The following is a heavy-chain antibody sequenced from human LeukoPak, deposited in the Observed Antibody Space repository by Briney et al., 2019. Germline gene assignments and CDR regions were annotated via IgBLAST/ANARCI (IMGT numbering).Heavy chain of an antibody. CDR1: GGTFRSFA. D-gene: IGHD4-17*01. Sequence: SVKVSCKASGGTFRSFAINWVRQAPGKGIEWMGGIIPMINTPKYAQRFQGRVSITADESTSTGYMEVSSLRSEDTAVYYCAIFQGTYGDNDNDFWGQGTLVTVSS. CDR3: AIFQGTYGDNDNDF. CDR2: IIPMINTP. J-gene: IGHJ4*02. V-gene: IGHV1-69*13.